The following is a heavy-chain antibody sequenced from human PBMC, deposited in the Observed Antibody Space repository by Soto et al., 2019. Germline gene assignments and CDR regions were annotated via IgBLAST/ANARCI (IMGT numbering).Heavy chain of an antibody. Sequence: GESLRLSCVASGITFSDYSMSWIRQAPGKGLEWISYISSSGGTIYYADSVKGRFTISRDNAKNSLNPQMNSLRVEDTAVYYCARDRDSTSLFDYWGQGTLVTVSS. V-gene: IGHV3-11*01. CDR3: ARDRDSTSLFDY. J-gene: IGHJ4*02. CDR1: GITFSDYS. D-gene: IGHD2-2*01. CDR2: ISSSGGTI.